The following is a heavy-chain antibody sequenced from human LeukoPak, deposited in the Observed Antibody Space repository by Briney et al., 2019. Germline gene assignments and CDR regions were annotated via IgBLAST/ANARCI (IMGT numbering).Heavy chain of an antibody. CDR2: IRYDGSNK. CDR1: GFTFSSHG. CDR3: AKDRSGQHLDY. Sequence: GGSLRLSCAASGFTFSSHGMHWVRQAPGKGLEWVAFIRYDGSNKYYADSVKGRFTISRDNSKNTLYLQMNSLRAEDTAVYYCAKDRSGQHLDYWGQGTLVTVSS. V-gene: IGHV3-30*02. D-gene: IGHD3-22*01. J-gene: IGHJ4*02.